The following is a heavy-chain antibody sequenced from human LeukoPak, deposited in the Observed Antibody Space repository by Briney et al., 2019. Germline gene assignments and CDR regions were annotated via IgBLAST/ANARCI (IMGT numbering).Heavy chain of an antibody. J-gene: IGHJ4*02. V-gene: IGHV1-8*01. CDR1: GYTFTNYA. CDR3: ARGVGHRGQEHSYVYYFDY. Sequence: VASVKVSCKASGYTFTNYAMNWVRQAPGQGLEWMGWINPNSGNTDYAQKFQGRVTITRDTSISTAYMELSSLRSEDTAVYYCARGVGHRGQEHSYVYYFDYWGQGPLVTVSS. CDR2: INPNSGNT. D-gene: IGHD5-18*01.